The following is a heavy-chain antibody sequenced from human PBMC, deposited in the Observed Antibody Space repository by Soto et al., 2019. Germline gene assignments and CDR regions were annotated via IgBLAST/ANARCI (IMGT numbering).Heavy chain of an antibody. CDR2: MSGSGANT. D-gene: IGHD2-15*01. V-gene: IGHV3-23*01. J-gene: IGHJ6*02. CDR1: GFTFSNYA. Sequence: GGSLRLSCAASGFTFSNYAMSLVRQVPGKGLEWVSSMSGSGANTYNADSVQGRFTISRDNSKNTLYLQLNSLRAEDTAVYYCAKAPTRWQGGYSGMDVRGQGTTVPVSS. CDR3: AKAPTRWQGGYSGMDV.